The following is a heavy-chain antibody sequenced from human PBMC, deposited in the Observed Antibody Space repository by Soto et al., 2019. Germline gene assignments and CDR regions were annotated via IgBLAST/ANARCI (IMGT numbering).Heavy chain of an antibody. J-gene: IGHJ3*02. V-gene: IGHV1-69*13. D-gene: IGHD3-22*01. Sequence: ASVKVSCKASGYTFTSYGISWVRQAPGQGLEWMGGIIPIFGTANYAQKFQGRVTITADESTSTAYMELSSLRSEDTAVYYCARDTPYYYDSSGYYSDAHDAFDIWCQGTMVTVSS. CDR1: GYTFTSYG. CDR3: ARDTPYYYDSSGYYSDAHDAFDI. CDR2: IIPIFGTA.